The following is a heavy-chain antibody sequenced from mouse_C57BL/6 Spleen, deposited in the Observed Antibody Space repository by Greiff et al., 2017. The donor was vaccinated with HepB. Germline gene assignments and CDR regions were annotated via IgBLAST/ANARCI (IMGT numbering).Heavy chain of an antibody. CDR2: IRSKSSNYAT. D-gene: IGHD1-1*01. CDR3: VRDRDYYGSSYDFDY. J-gene: IGHJ2*01. CDR1: GFTFNTYA. V-gene: IGHV10-3*01. Sequence: EVMLVESGGGLVQPKGSLKLSCAASGFTFNTYAMHWVRQAPGKGLEWVARIRSKSSNYATYYADSVKDRFTISRDNSKSMLYLQMNNLKTKDTSMYYCVRDRDYYGSSYDFDYWGQGTTLTVSS.